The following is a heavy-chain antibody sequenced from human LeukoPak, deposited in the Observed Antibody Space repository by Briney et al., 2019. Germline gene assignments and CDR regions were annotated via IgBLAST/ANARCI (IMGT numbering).Heavy chain of an antibody. Sequence: SVNVSCKASGGTFSSYAISWVRQAPGQGLEWMGGIIPIFGTANYAQKFQGRVTITADESTSTAYMELSSLRSEDTAVYYCARGPYSSSWYNWFDPWGQGTLVTVSS. D-gene: IGHD6-13*01. CDR2: IIPIFGTA. V-gene: IGHV1-69*13. J-gene: IGHJ5*02. CDR3: ARGPYSSSWYNWFDP. CDR1: GGTFSSYA.